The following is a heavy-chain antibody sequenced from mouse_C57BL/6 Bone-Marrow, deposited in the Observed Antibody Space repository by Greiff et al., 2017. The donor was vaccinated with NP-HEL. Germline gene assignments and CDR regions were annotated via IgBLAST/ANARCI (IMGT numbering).Heavy chain of an antibody. Sequence: EVKLMESEGGLVQPGSSMKLSCTASGFTFSDYYMAWVRQVPEKGLEWVANINYDGSSTYYLDSLKSRFIISRDNAKNILYLQMSSLKSEDTATYYCARDGPYYYGSRWYFDVWGTGTTVTVSS. J-gene: IGHJ1*03. V-gene: IGHV5-16*01. CDR2: INYDGSST. CDR3: ARDGPYYYGSRWYFDV. CDR1: GFTFSDYY. D-gene: IGHD1-1*01.